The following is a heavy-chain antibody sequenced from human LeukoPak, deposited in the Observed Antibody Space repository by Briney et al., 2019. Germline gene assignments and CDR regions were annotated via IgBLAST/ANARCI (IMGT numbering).Heavy chain of an antibody. CDR2: IIPIFGTA. J-gene: IGHJ4*02. V-gene: IGHV1-69*06. D-gene: IGHD6-19*01. Sequence: SVKVSCKASGGTFSSHAISWVRQAPGQGLEWMGGIIPIFGTANYAQKFQGRVTITADKSTSTAYMELSSLRSEDTAVYYCARDLSSGWYYFDYWGQGALVTVSS. CDR1: GGTFSSHA. CDR3: ARDLSSGWYYFDY.